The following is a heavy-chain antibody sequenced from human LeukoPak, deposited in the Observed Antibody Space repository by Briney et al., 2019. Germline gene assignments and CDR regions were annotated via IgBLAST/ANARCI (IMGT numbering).Heavy chain of an antibody. V-gene: IGHV3-7*01. J-gene: IGHJ3*02. CDR1: GFTLSSYW. Sequence: GGSLRLSCAASGFTLSSYWMSWVRQAPGKGLEWVTNIKQDGSEKYYVDSVKGRFTISRDNVKNSLYLQMNSLRAEDTAVYYCARGSYSGAAAFDIWGQGTVVTVSS. D-gene: IGHD1-26*01. CDR2: IKQDGSEK. CDR3: ARGSYSGAAAFDI.